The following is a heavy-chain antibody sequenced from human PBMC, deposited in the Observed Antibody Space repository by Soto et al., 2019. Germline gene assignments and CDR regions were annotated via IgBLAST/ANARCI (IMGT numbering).Heavy chain of an antibody. V-gene: IGHV1-8*01. CDR1: GYTFTSYD. D-gene: IGHD5-18*01. CDR2: MNPNSGNT. Sequence: ASVKVSCKASGYTFTSYDINWVRQATGQGLEWMGWMNPNSGNTGYAQKFQGRVTMSRNTSISTAYMELSSLRSEDTAVYYCAREGGHSYGFEYWGQGTLVTVSS. J-gene: IGHJ4*02. CDR3: AREGGHSYGFEY.